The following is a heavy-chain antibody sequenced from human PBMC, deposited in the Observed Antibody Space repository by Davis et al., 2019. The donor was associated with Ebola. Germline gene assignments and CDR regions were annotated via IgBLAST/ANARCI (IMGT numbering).Heavy chain of an antibody. J-gene: IGHJ6*02. Sequence: SLKISCIASGFKFDDHAMNWVRQGPGRGLGWVSGISWDSGTTLYAESVEGRFSISRDNAKNALYLEMNSLRPEDTALYYCAKDVYADIGHGLEAWGQGTTVTVSS. CDR1: GFKFDDHA. D-gene: IGHD3-16*01. V-gene: IGHV3-9*01. CDR2: ISWDSGTT. CDR3: AKDVYADIGHGLEA.